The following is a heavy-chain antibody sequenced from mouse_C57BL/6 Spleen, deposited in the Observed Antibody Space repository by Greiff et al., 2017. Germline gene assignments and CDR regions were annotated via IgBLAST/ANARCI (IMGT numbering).Heavy chain of an antibody. CDR2: ILPGSGST. CDR3: AKYWLRQVDWYFDV. D-gene: IGHD2-2*01. J-gene: IGHJ1*03. Sequence: QVQLQQSGAELVKPGASVKLSCKATGYTFTGYWIEWVKQRPGHGLEWIGEILPGSGSTNYNEKFKGKATFTADTSSNTAYMQLSSLTTEDSAMYYCAKYWLRQVDWYFDVWGTGTTVTVSS. V-gene: IGHV1-9*01. CDR1: GYTFTGYW.